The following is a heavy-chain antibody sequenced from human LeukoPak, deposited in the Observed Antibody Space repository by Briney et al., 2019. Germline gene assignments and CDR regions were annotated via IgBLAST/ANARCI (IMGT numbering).Heavy chain of an antibody. D-gene: IGHD3-10*01. CDR1: GFTVSSNY. Sequence: GGSLRLSCAASGFTVSSNYMSWVRQAPGKGLEWVSVIYSGGSTYYADSVKGRFTISRDNSKNTLYLQMNRLRADDTAVYYCARTYVSGSYFLDYWGQGTLVTVSS. J-gene: IGHJ4*02. CDR2: IYSGGST. CDR3: ARTYVSGSYFLDY. V-gene: IGHV3-66*01.